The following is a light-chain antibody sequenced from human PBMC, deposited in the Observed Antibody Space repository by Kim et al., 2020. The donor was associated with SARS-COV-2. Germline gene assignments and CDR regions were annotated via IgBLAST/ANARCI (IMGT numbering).Light chain of an antibody. CDR3: CSYGGNNNWL. V-gene: IGLV2-23*02. CDR1: SSDIGRFNG. Sequence: GQSITISCNGSSSDIGRFNGVSWYQQHPGTAPKLKIYGVTERPSGVSNRFSGSKSDNTASLTISGLQPEDEAEYYCCSYGGNNNWLFGGGTKVTVL. J-gene: IGLJ3*02. CDR2: GVT.